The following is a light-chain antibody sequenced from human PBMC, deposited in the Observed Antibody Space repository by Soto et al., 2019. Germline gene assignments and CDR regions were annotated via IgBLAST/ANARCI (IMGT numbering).Light chain of an antibody. Sequence: QSALTQPASVSGSPGQSITISCTGTSSDVGGYNYVSWYQQHPGKAPKLMIYEVSNRPSGVSNRFSGSNSGNTASLTISGLQAEDEADYCCRSYTSSSTRVFGGGTKLTVL. CDR3: RSYTSSSTRV. V-gene: IGLV2-14*01. CDR2: EVS. J-gene: IGLJ2*01. CDR1: SSDVGGYNY.